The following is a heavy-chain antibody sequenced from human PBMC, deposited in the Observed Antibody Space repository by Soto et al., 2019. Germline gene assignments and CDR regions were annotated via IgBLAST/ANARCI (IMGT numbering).Heavy chain of an antibody. Sequence: GGSLRLSCAASGFTFSSYGMHWVRQAPGKGLEWVAVISYDGSNKYYADSVKGRFTISRDNSKNTLYLQMNSLRAEDTAVYYCAKDGENCTNGVCFDTSYYYYGMDVWGQGTTVTVSS. D-gene: IGHD2-8*01. CDR3: AKDGENCTNGVCFDTSYYYYGMDV. CDR2: ISYDGSNK. V-gene: IGHV3-30*18. J-gene: IGHJ6*02. CDR1: GFTFSSYG.